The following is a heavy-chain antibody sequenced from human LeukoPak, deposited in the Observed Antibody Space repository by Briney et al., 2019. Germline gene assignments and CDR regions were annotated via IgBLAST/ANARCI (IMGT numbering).Heavy chain of an antibody. J-gene: IGHJ4*02. CDR1: GGSITDSF. CDR3: ASEQTTSGGRGLDY. D-gene: IGHD1-26*01. Sequence: SETLSLTCTVSGGSITDSFWTWIRQPAGKGLEWIARIYSSGITNCSPSFKSRVTMSVDTSKNQFSLNLTSVTAADTAVYFCASEQTTSGGRGLDYWGQGALVSVSS. V-gene: IGHV4-4*07. CDR2: IYSSGIT.